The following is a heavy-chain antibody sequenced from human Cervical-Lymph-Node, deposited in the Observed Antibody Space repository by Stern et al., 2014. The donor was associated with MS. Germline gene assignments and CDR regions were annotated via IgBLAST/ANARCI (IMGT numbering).Heavy chain of an antibody. CDR3: TRGGLVGASPFDF. CDR1: GFTFSNYW. V-gene: IGHV3-74*01. J-gene: IGHJ4*02. Sequence: EVQLVESGGGLVQPGGSLRLSCAASGFTFSNYWIHWVRQAPGKGLGWVSRINSDGTGTSYADSVKGRFTISRDNAKNTLYLQMDSLRVDDTAVYYCTRGGLVGASPFDFWGQGTLVTVSP. D-gene: IGHD1-26*01. CDR2: INSDGTGT.